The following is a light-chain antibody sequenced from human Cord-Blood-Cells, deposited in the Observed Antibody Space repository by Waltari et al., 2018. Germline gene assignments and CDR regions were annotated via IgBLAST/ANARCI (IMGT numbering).Light chain of an antibody. J-gene: IGLJ1*01. V-gene: IGLV2-8*01. Sequence: QSALTQPPSASGSPGQSVTISCTGPSSDAGGYNYVSWYQQHPGKAPKLMIYEVSKRPSGVPDRFSGSKSGNTASLTVSGLQAEDEADYYCSSYAGSILYVFGTGTKVTVL. CDR3: SSYAGSILYV. CDR2: EVS. CDR1: SSDAGGYNY.